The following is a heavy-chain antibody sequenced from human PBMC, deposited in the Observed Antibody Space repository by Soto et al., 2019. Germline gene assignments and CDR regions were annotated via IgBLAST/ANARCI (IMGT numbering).Heavy chain of an antibody. D-gene: IGHD2-2*01. Sequence: GGSLRLSCAASGFTFSSYAMSWVRQAPGKGLEWISAITNSGGSTYYADSVKGRFTISRDNSKNTLYPQMNSLRAEDTAVYYCARDKYCISTSCQTYYYYGMDVWGQGTTVTVSS. CDR3: ARDKYCISTSCQTYYYYGMDV. CDR2: ITNSGGST. J-gene: IGHJ6*02. CDR1: GFTFSSYA. V-gene: IGHV3-23*01.